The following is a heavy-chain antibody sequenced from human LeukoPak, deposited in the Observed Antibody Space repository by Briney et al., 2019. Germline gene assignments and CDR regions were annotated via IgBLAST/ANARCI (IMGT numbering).Heavy chain of an antibody. V-gene: IGHV4-61*02. J-gene: IGHJ6*03. D-gene: IGHD4-17*01. CDR2: IYTSGST. CDR1: GGSISSGNYY. CDR3: ARQTPYSGEYPPGYYYYYMDV. Sequence: SETLSLTCTVSGGSISSGNYYCSWIRQPAGKGLEWIWRIYTSGSTNYSPSLKSRVTISVDTSKNQFSLKLSSVTAADTAVYYCARQTPYSGEYPPGYYYYYMDVWGRGTTVTVSS.